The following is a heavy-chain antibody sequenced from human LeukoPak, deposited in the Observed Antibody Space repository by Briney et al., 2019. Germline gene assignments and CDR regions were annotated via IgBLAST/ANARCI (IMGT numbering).Heavy chain of an antibody. V-gene: IGHV4-61*02. CDR2: IYTSGST. D-gene: IGHD3-16*02. CDR1: GGSISSGSYY. Sequence: SQTLSLTCTVSGGSISSGSYYWSWIRQPAGKGLGWIGRIYTSGSTNYNPSLKSRVTISVDTSKNQFSLKLSSVTAADTAVYYCARLYYDYVWASYRPLRVDYWGQGTLVTVSS. J-gene: IGHJ4*02. CDR3: ARLYYDYVWASYRPLRVDY.